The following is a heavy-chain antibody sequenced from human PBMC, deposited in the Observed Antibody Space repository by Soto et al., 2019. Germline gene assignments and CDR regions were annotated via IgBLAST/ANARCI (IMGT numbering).Heavy chain of an antibody. J-gene: IGHJ3*02. CDR1: GFTLSTYG. D-gene: IGHD3-10*01. CDR3: VRDRGDGPYDI. CDR2: IRYDGSNK. Sequence: QVQLVESGGGVVQPGRSLRLSCAASGFTLSTYGMHWVRQAPGKGLQWVALIRYDGSNKYYADSVKGRFTISRDNSKNTLYLQMDSLRPEDTAVYSCVRDRGDGPYDIWGQGTMVTVSS. V-gene: IGHV3-33*01.